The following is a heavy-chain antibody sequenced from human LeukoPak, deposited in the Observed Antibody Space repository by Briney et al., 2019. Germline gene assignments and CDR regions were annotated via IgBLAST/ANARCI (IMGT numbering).Heavy chain of an antibody. CDR1: GFFFSDYY. CDR2: ITSSGSTI. Sequence: PGGSLRLSCAASGFFFSDYYMFWIRQAPGKGLEWVSYITSSGSTIKYADSVKGRFTISRDNAKNSLYLQMNSLRAEDTAVYYCARVGPWVNPDYYYCMDVWGKGTTVTVSS. D-gene: IGHD1-14*01. J-gene: IGHJ6*03. V-gene: IGHV3-11*04. CDR3: ARVGPWVNPDYYYCMDV.